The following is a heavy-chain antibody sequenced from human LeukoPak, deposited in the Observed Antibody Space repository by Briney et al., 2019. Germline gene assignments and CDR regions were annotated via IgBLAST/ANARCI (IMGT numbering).Heavy chain of an antibody. CDR3: ARSARLMKGVVEVTALDD. D-gene: IGHD3-3*01. J-gene: IGHJ4*02. Sequence: GGSLRLSCAASEFSVGSNYMTWVRQAPGKGLEWVSLIYSGGSTYYADSVKGRFTISRDNSKNTLYLQMNSLRAEDTAVYYCARSARLMKGVVEVTALDDWGQGTLVTVSS. CDR2: IYSGGST. V-gene: IGHV3-66*01. CDR1: EFSVGSNY.